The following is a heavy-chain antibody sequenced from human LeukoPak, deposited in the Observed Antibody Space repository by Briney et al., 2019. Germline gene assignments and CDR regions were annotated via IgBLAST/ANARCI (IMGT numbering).Heavy chain of an antibody. CDR3: TRDPPAVTTNTYG. Sequence: QPGGSLRLSCTASGFTVTINYMNWVRQAPGKGLEWVSLICSGGDTYYADSVKGRFTISRDSSKNTMYLQMNSLRAEDTAMYYCTRDPPAVTTNTYGWGQGTLVTVSS. J-gene: IGHJ4*02. D-gene: IGHD6-19*01. V-gene: IGHV3-66*01. CDR2: ICSGGDT. CDR1: GFTVTINY.